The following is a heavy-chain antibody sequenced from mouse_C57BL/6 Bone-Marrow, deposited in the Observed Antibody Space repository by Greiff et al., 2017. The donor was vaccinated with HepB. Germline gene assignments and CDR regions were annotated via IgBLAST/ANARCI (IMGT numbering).Heavy chain of an antibody. Sequence: EVQRVESGPELVKPGASVKMSCKASGYTFTDYNMHWVKQSHGKSLEWIGYINPNNGGTSYNQKFKGKATLTVNKSSSTAYMELRSLTSEDSAVYYCARSNYYGSSYPMDYWGQGTSVTVSS. CDR1: GYTFTDYN. J-gene: IGHJ4*01. CDR2: INPNNGGT. CDR3: ARSNYYGSSYPMDY. V-gene: IGHV1-22*01. D-gene: IGHD1-1*01.